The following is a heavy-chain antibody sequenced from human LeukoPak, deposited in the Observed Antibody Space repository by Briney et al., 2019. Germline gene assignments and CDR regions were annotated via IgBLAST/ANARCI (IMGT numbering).Heavy chain of an antibody. Sequence: SQTLSLTCAISGDSVSSNSAAWNWIRQSPSRGLKWLGRTYYRSKWYNDYAVSVKSRITINPDTSKNQFSLQLNSVTPEDTAVYYCARSPGYSSGWYPGWFDPWGQGTLVTVSS. V-gene: IGHV6-1*01. CDR3: ARSPGYSSGWYPGWFDP. CDR1: GDSVSSNSAA. J-gene: IGHJ5*02. CDR2: TYYRSKWYN. D-gene: IGHD6-19*01.